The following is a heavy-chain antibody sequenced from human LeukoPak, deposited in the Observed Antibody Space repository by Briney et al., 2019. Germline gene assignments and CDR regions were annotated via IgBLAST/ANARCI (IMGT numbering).Heavy chain of an antibody. CDR3: ARGVPAAGAKWFDP. J-gene: IGHJ5*02. CDR1: GGSISSGGYY. CDR2: IYDSGST. Sequence: SQTLSLTCTVSGGSISSGGYYWSWIRQHPGKGLEWIGYIYDSGSTYYNPSLKSRVTISVDTSKNQFSLKLSSVTAADTAVYYCARGVPAAGAKWFDPWGQGSLVTVSS. V-gene: IGHV4-31*03. D-gene: IGHD6-13*01.